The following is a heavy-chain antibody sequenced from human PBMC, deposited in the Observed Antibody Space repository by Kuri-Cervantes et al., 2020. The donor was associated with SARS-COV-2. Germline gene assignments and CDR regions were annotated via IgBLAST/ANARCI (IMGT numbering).Heavy chain of an antibody. J-gene: IGHJ4*02. D-gene: IGHD3-10*01. V-gene: IGHV1-46*01. CDR3: ARGERITKVRGVIIKEGDFDY. CDR2: INPSGGST. CDR1: GYTFTSYY. Sequence: ASVKVSCKASGYTFTSYYMHWVRQAPGQGLEWMGIINPSGGSTSYAQKFQGRVTMTGDTSTSTVYMELSSLRSEDTAVYYCARGERITKVRGVIIKEGDFDYGGQRTLVTVSS.